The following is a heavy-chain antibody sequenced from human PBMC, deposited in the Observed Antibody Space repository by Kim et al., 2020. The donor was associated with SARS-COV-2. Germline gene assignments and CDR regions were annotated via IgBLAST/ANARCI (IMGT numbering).Heavy chain of an antibody. CDR3: ARTDPIVRFGELFSERDEFAFDI. J-gene: IGHJ3*02. CDR2: IKQDGSEK. Sequence: GGSLRLSCAASGFTFSSYWMSWVRQAPGKGLEWVANIKQDGSEKYYVDSVKGRFTISRDNAKNSLYLQMNSLRAEDTAVYYCARTDPIVRFGELFSERDEFAFDIWGQGTMVTVSS. D-gene: IGHD3-10*01. CDR1: GFTFSSYW. V-gene: IGHV3-7*03.